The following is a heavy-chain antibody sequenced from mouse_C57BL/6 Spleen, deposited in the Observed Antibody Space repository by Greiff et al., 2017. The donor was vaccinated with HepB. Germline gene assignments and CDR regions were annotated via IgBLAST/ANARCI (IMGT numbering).Heavy chain of an antibody. CDR1: GFTFSSYG. V-gene: IGHV5-6*01. CDR3: ARQLAVVAPYYAMDY. J-gene: IGHJ4*01. CDR2: ISSGGSYT. Sequence: EVQLVESGGDLVKPGGSLKLSCAASGFTFSSYGMSWVRQTPDKRLEWVATISSGGSYTYYPDSVKGRFTISRDNAKNTLYLQMSSLKSEDTAMYYCARQLAVVAPYYAMDYWGQGTSVTVSS. D-gene: IGHD1-1*01.